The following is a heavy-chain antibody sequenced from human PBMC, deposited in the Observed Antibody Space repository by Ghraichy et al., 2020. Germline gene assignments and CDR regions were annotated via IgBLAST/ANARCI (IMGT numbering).Heavy chain of an antibody. J-gene: IGHJ4*02. D-gene: IGHD3-22*01. CDR2: IYYSGST. V-gene: IGHV4-39*01. CDR1: GGSISRSSYY. Sequence: SETLSLTCTVSGGSISRSSYYWGWIRQPPGKGLEWVGSIYYSGSTFRNPSLKSRVTISVDTSKNQFSLRLTSVTAADTAVYYCARHVADSSCYSYYFDYWGQGTLVTVSS. CDR3: ARHVADSSCYSYYFDY.